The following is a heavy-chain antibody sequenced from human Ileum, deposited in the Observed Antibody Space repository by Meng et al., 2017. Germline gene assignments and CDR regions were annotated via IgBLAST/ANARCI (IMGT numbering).Heavy chain of an antibody. V-gene: IGHV4-31*03. J-gene: IGHJ4*02. D-gene: IGHD1-1*01. CDR3: ARGGTAYFDY. CDR2: IYDSGST. Sequence: QVQLQESGPGLVKPSQTLSLTCTVSGGSISSGGYYWSWIRQHPGKGLEWIGYIYDSGSTYYNPSLKSRIAISGDTSKNQFSLNLSSVTAADTAVYYCARGGTAYFDYWGQGTLVTVPQ. CDR1: GGSISSGGYY.